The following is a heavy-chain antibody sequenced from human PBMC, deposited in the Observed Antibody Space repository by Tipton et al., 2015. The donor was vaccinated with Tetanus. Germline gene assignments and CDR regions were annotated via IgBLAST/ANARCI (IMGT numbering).Heavy chain of an antibody. CDR3: AKVPWEGVYANWFDP. CDR2: IYTSGST. D-gene: IGHD2-8*01. Sequence: TLSLTCTVSGGSISSYYWSWIRQPAGKGLEWIGHIYTSGSTNYNPSLKSRVTMSVDTPKNQFSLKLSSVTAADTAVYYCAKVPWEGVYANWFDPWGQGTLVTVSS. J-gene: IGHJ5*02. V-gene: IGHV4-4*07. CDR1: GGSISSYY.